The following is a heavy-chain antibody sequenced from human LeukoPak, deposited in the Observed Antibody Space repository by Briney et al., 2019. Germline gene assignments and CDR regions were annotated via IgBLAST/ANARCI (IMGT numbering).Heavy chain of an antibody. CDR2: IRYDGSNK. D-gene: IGHD2-2*02. V-gene: IGHV3-30*02. CDR1: GFTFSSYG. CDR3: AKDRMPAAIHDWFDP. Sequence: PGGSLRLSCAASGFTFSSYGMHWVRQAPGEGLEWVAFIRYDGSNKYYADSVKGRFTISRDNSKNTLYLQMNSLRAEDTAVYYCAKDRMPAAIHDWFDPWGQGTLVTVSS. J-gene: IGHJ5*02.